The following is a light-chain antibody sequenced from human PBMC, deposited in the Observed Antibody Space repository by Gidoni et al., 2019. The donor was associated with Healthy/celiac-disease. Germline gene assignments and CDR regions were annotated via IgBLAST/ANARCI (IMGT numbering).Light chain of an antibody. Sequence: EIVMTQSPATLSVSPGERATLSCRASQSVSSNLAWYQQKPGQAPRLLIYGASTRATGIPARFSGSVSGTEFTLTISSLQSEDFAVYYCQQYNNWPPVFGQGTRLEIK. CDR3: QQYNNWPPV. CDR1: QSVSSN. J-gene: IGKJ5*01. CDR2: GAS. V-gene: IGKV3-15*01.